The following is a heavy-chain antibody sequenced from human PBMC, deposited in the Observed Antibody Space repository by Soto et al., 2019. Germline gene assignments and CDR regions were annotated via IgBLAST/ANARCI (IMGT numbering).Heavy chain of an antibody. CDR2: IYYSGRT. V-gene: IGHV4-39*01. J-gene: IGHJ4*02. D-gene: IGHD4-17*01. Sequence: QLQLQESGPGHVKPSETLSLTCTVSGGSIRGSSYYWGWIRQSPGKGLEWIGSIYYSGRTYYSPPLESRVTISVDTSTNQFSLKLSSVSAADTAVYYCARLYLGDYLSKDYWGQGTRVTVSS. CDR1: GGSIRGSSYY. CDR3: ARLYLGDYLSKDY.